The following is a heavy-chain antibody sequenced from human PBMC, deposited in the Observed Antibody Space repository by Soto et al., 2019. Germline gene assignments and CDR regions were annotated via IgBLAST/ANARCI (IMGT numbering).Heavy chain of an antibody. CDR1: GVSIGSHF. CDR3: ATLQYKVVTALDI. Sequence: TETLSLTCSVSGVSIGSHFWSWIRQAPGKGPELVGYIYHTVNTNYNPALKSRVTISMDTSENQLFLQLSSVTAADTAVYYCATLQYKVVTALDICGQGTIVTV. V-gene: IGHV4-59*11. D-gene: IGHD2-15*01. J-gene: IGHJ3*02. CDR2: IYHTVNT.